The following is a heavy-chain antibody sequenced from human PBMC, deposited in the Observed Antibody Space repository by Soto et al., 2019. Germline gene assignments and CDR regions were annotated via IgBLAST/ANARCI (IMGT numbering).Heavy chain of an antibody. J-gene: IGHJ3*02. CDR1: GFSLGSYW. Sequence: EAQLVESGGGLVQPGGSLRLSCEASGFSLGSYWMTWVRQAPGKGLVWVANIKKDGSRTSYLDSVMGRFTISRDNVGNSLSLQMDSLRAEDTGLYFCARDVSPGTSTLYLDAFDIWGQGTMVTVSS. CDR3: ARDVSPGTSTLYLDAFDI. D-gene: IGHD2-2*01. CDR2: IKKDGSRT. V-gene: IGHV3-7*05.